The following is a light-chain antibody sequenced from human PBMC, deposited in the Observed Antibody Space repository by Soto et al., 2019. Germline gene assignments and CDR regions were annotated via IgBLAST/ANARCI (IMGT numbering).Light chain of an antibody. J-gene: IGLJ1*01. CDR3: SVITSTTNA. V-gene: IGLV2-14*03. CDR2: DVS. Sequence: QSALTQPASVSGSPGQSITISCTGTGSDVRGNKYVSWYQQYPGKAPKLMISDVSNRPSGVSHRFSGSKSGAAASLTISGQQAEEADYYYCSVITSTTNAFGSGTKVTVL. CDR1: GSDVRGNKY.